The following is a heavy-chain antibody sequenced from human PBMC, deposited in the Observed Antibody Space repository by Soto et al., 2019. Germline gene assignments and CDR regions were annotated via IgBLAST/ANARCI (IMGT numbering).Heavy chain of an antibody. CDR1: GYSISSGYY. CDR3: ARRSITMNPFDY. D-gene: IGHD3-22*01. CDR2: IYHSGST. Sequence: SETLSLTCAVSGYSISSGYYWGWIRQPPGKGLEWIGSIYHSGSTYYNPSLKSRVTISVDTSKNQFSLKLSSVTAADTAVYYCARRSITMNPFDYWGQGTRVTVSS. V-gene: IGHV4-38-2*01. J-gene: IGHJ4*02.